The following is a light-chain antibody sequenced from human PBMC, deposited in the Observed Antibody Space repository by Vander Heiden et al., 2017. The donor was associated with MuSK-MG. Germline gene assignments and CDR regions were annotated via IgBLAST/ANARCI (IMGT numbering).Light chain of an antibody. CDR1: RSNIGAGDD. Sequence: QSVLTQPPSVSGAPGQRVTISCTWRRSNIGAGDDVHWYQHPTGTAPKLRIYVKSKRHSGVPERFSGSKSGTSASLAITGLQADDEADYYCQSYDTSLSGSVFGGGTKLTVL. CDR3: QSYDTSLSGSV. CDR2: VKS. J-gene: IGLJ3*02. V-gene: IGLV1-40*01.